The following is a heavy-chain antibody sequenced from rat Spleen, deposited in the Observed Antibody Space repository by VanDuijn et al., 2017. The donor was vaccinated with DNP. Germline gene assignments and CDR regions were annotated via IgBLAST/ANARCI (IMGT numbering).Heavy chain of an antibody. Sequence: EVQLQESGPGLVKTSQSLSLTCSVTGYSITSSYRWNWIRKFPGNKLEWMGSVNSAGTTNYNPSLKSRISITRDTSKNQLFLQVNSVTTEDTATYYCARWPGYNPPDAMDAWGQGTSVTVSS. V-gene: IGHV3-3*01. D-gene: IGHD1-4*01. CDR2: VNSAGTT. CDR1: GYSITSSYR. CDR3: ARWPGYNPPDAMDA. J-gene: IGHJ4*01.